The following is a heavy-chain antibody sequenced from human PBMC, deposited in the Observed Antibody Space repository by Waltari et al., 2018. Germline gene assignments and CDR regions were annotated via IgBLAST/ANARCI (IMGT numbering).Heavy chain of an antibody. CDR1: GGTFSSYT. D-gene: IGHD2-15*01. Sequence: QVQLVQSGAEVTKPGSSVKVSCKASGGTFSSYTISWVRQAPGQGLEWMGRIIPIVGIANYAQKFQGRVTITADKSTSTAYMELSSLRSEDTAVYYWARGGHCSGGSCYSDYYYGMDVWGQGTTVTVSS. CDR2: IIPIVGIA. V-gene: IGHV1-69*02. J-gene: IGHJ6*02. CDR3: ARGGHCSGGSCYSDYYYGMDV.